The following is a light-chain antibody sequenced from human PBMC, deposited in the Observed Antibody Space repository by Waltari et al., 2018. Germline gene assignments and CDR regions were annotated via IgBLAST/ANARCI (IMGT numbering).Light chain of an antibody. CDR3: SSYAGSSSPRV. J-gene: IGLJ3*02. Sequence: QSALIQPASVSGSPGQSITMSCTETNSAVGTYNLVSWYQQHPGQAPKPMIYEGNKRPAGVSYRFPGSKSGHPASLTISGLQAEDEADYYCSSYAGSSSPRVFGGGTKLTVL. CDR2: EGN. CDR1: NSAVGTYNL. V-gene: IGLV2-23*01.